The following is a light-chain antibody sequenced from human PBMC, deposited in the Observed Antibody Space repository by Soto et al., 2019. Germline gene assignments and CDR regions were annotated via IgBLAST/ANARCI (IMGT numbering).Light chain of an antibody. CDR3: QSFDSSLSGSGV. CDR2: GNS. CDR1: SSNIGSDYD. J-gene: IGLJ1*01. Sequence: VLTQPPSVSAAPGQRVTISCTGSSSNIGSDYDVHWYRHLPGTAPKLLVYGNSNRPSGVPDRFSGSKSGTSASLVITGLQPEDEADYYCQSFDSSLSGSGVFXAGTNVTV. V-gene: IGLV1-40*01.